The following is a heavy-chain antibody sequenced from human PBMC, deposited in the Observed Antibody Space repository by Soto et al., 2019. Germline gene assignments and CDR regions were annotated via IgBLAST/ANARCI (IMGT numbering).Heavy chain of an antibody. Sequence: QVQLVQSGAEVKKPGASVKVSCKASGYTFTSYGISWVRQAPGQGLEWMGWISAYNGNTNYAQKLQGRVTMTTDTSTSTAYMELRSLRSDDTAVYYCARARDYDFWSGRLPYYYYYMDVWGKGTTVTVSS. CDR2: ISAYNGNT. CDR1: GYTFTSYG. CDR3: ARARDYDFWSGRLPYYYYYMDV. D-gene: IGHD3-3*01. V-gene: IGHV1-18*01. J-gene: IGHJ6*03.